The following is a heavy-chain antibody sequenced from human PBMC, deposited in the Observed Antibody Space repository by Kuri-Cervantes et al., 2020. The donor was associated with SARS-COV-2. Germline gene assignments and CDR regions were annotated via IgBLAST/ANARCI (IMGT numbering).Heavy chain of an antibody. Sequence: GGSLRLSCAASGFTFTMYGIHWVRQAPGKGLEWVAVISYDGSNIHYGDSVKGRFTISRDTSKNTVFLQMSRLRAEDTAVYYCTKDMYGGINTVRTLVFDSWGQGARVTVSS. D-gene: IGHD3-10*02. V-gene: IGHV3-30*18. CDR3: TKDMYGGINTVRTLVFDS. CDR1: GFTFTMYG. J-gene: IGHJ4*02. CDR2: ISYDGSNI.